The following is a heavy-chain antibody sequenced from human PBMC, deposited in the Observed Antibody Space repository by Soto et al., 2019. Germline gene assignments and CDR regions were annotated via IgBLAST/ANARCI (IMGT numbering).Heavy chain of an antibody. D-gene: IGHD3-10*01. CDR2: ISSSGSTM. V-gene: IGHV3-48*01. J-gene: IGHJ4*02. CDR1: GFIFTNYN. Sequence: GGSLRLSCAASGFIFTNYNMNWVRQAPGKGLEWVSHISSSGSTMYYADSVNGRFTISRDNAKNSLYLLMNSLRAEDSAVYYCARLVYSYGSGGYPDYFDYWGQGTLVTVSS. CDR3: ARLVYSYGSGGYPDYFDY.